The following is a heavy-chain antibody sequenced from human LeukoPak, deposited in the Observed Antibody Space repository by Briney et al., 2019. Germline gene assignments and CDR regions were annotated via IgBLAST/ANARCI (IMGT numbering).Heavy chain of an antibody. CDR1: GFTFDDYA. Sequence: PGGSLRLSCAASGFTFDDYAMHWVRQAPGKGLEGVSGISGNSGSIGYADSVKGRFTISRDNAKNSLYLQMNSLRDEDTALYYCANLGSAGCRRITSCSAYMDVWGKGTTVTVSS. V-gene: IGHV3-9*01. CDR3: ANLGSAGCRRITSCSAYMDV. CDR2: ISGNSGSI. D-gene: IGHD2-2*01. J-gene: IGHJ6*03.